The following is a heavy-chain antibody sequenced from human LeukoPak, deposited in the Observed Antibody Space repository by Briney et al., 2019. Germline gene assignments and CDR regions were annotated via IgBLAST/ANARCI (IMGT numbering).Heavy chain of an antibody. CDR1: GFTFSSYG. V-gene: IGHV3-23*01. CDR2: ISGSGGSI. D-gene: IGHD3-22*01. Sequence: GGSLRLSCAASGFTFSSYGMSWVRQAPGKGLEWVSAISGSGGSIYYADSVKGRFTISRDNAKNSLYLQMNSLRAEDTAVYYCGTTYYYDSSGYYYPNPFDHWGQGTLVTVSS. CDR3: GTTYYYDSSGYYYPNPFDH. J-gene: IGHJ4*02.